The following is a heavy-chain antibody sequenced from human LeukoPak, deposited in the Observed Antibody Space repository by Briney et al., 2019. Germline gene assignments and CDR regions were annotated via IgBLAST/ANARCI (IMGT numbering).Heavy chain of an antibody. CDR2: INHSGST. CDR1: GGSFSGYY. J-gene: IGHJ4*02. D-gene: IGHD3-22*01. Sequence: PSETLSLTCAVYGGSFSGYYWSWIPQPPGKGLEWIGEINHSGSTNYNPSLKSRVTISVDTSKNQFSLKLSSVPAADSAVYYCASGGLYYYDSSGFEHWGQGTLVSVSS. V-gene: IGHV4-34*01. CDR3: ASGGLYYYDSSGFEH.